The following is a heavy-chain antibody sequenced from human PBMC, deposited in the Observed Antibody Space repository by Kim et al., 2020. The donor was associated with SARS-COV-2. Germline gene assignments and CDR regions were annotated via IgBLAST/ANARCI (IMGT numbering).Heavy chain of an antibody. CDR3: ARLLEHSSGYYEDAFDI. V-gene: IGHV1-46*01. CDR1: GYTFTSYY. CDR2: INPSGGST. J-gene: IGHJ3*02. D-gene: IGHD3-22*01. Sequence: ASVKVSCKASGYTFTSYYMHWVRQAPGQGLEWMGIINPSGGSTSYAQKFQGRVTMTRDTSTSTVYMELSSLRSEDTAVYYCARLLEHSSGYYEDAFDIWGQGTMVTVSS.